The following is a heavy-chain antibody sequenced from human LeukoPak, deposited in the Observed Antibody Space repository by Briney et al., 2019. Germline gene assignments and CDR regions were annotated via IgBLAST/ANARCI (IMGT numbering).Heavy chain of an antibody. CDR2: INPNSGST. D-gene: IGHD2-2*01. V-gene: IGHV1-2*02. Sequence: WASVKVSCKASGYTFTAYYIHWVRQAPGQGLEWMGWINPNSGSTNYAQKFQGRVTMTRDTSISTAYMELSRLRSDDTAVYYCARDLGDIVVVPAAPDYWGQGTLVTVSS. CDR3: ARDLGDIVVVPAAPDY. CDR1: GYTFTAYY. J-gene: IGHJ4*02.